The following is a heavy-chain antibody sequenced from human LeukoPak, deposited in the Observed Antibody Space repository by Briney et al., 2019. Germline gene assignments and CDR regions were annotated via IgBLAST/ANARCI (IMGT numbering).Heavy chain of an antibody. J-gene: IGHJ6*03. V-gene: IGHV1-18*01. CDR3: ARDLAMTTQYYYYYMDV. Sequence: ASVKVSCKPSSYTFTSYGISWVRQAPGQGLEWMGWISAYNGNTNYAQKLQGRVTMTTDTSTSTAYMELRSLRSDDTAVYYCARDLAMTTQYYYYYMDVWGKGTTDTVSS. CDR1: SYTFTSYG. CDR2: ISAYNGNT. D-gene: IGHD4-11*01.